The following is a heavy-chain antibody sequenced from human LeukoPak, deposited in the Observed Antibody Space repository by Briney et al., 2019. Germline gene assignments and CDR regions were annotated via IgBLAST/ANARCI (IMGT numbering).Heavy chain of an antibody. D-gene: IGHD3-22*01. CDR3: ARTAYYDSSGRDY. Sequence: SETLSLTCAVYGGSFSGYYWSWIRQPPGKGLEWIGEINHSGSTNYNPSLKSRVTTSVDTSKNQFSLKLSSVTAADTAVYYCARTAYYDSSGRDYWGQGTLVTVSS. V-gene: IGHV4-34*01. J-gene: IGHJ4*02. CDR1: GGSFSGYY. CDR2: INHSGST.